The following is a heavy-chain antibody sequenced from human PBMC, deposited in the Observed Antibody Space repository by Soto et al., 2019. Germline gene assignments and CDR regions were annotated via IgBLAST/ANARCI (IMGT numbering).Heavy chain of an antibody. CDR3: SKNGTTWFAP. Sequence: QVQLVQSGPELKKPGASVKVPCKTSGYSFHNSGISWVRQAPGKGLEWMGWISVLNGYAHYGQKFQGRVIMTADTFTSTAYMELRGLRSDDTAMYYCSKNGTTWFAPWGQGTPVTVSS. V-gene: IGHV1-18*01. D-gene: IGHD1-1*01. CDR2: ISVLNGYA. J-gene: IGHJ5*02. CDR1: GYSFHNSG.